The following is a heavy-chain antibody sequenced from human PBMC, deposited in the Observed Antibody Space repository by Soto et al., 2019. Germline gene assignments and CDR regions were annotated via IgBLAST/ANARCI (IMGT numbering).Heavy chain of an antibody. CDR3: ARATKATTIDY. D-gene: IGHD1-26*01. CDR1: GGSISSGGYS. J-gene: IGHJ4*02. V-gene: IGHV4-30-2*01. CDR2: IYHSGST. Sequence: SETLSLTCAVSGGSISSGGYSWSWIRQPPGKGLEWIGYIYHSGSTYYNQSLKSRVTISVDRSKNQFSLKMSSVTAADTAVYYCARATKATTIDYWGQGTLVTVSS.